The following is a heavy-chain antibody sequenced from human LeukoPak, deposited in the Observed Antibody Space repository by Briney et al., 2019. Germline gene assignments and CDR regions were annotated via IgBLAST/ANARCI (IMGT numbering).Heavy chain of an antibody. CDR2: ISGSGGST. CDR3: AKGLVEAYYYYYMDV. D-gene: IGHD6-19*01. J-gene: IGHJ6*03. Sequence: PGGSLRLSCAASGFTFSSYAMSWVRQAPGKGLEWVSAISGSGGSTYYADSVKGRFTISRDSSKNTLYLQMNSLRADDTAVYYCAKGLVEAYYYYYMDVWGKGTTVTVSS. CDR1: GFTFSSYA. V-gene: IGHV3-23*01.